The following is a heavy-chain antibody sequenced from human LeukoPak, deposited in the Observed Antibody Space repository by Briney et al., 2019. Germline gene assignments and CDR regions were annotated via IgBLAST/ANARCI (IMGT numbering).Heavy chain of an antibody. Sequence: SETLSLTCTVSGGSISSGSYYWSWIRQPAGKGLEWIGEINHSGSTNYNPSLKSRVTISVDTSKNQFSLKLSSVTAADTAVYYCARDYYDQVGDAFDIWGQGTMVTVSS. D-gene: IGHD3-22*01. V-gene: IGHV4-61*10. CDR1: GGSISSGSYY. CDR3: ARDYYDQVGDAFDI. J-gene: IGHJ3*02. CDR2: INHSGST.